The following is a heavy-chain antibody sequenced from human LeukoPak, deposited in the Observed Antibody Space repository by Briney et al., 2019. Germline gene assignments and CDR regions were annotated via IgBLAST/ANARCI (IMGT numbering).Heavy chain of an antibody. V-gene: IGHV3-64D*06. J-gene: IGHJ3*02. D-gene: IGHD3-16*01. CDR2: ISTNGGST. Sequence: GGSLRLSCSASGFTFTNYARHWVRQAPGKGLDFVSEISTNGGSTYHADSVKGRFTISRDNSKNTVYLQMSSLRPEDTAVYYCVRESIDTFGGLHTFDIWGQGTMVTVSS. CDR3: VRESIDTFGGLHTFDI. CDR1: GFTFTNYA.